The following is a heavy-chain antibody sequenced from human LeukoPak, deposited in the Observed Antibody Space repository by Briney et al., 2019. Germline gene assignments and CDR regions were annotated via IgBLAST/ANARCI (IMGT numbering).Heavy chain of an antibody. CDR1: GFTFSSYG. Sequence: GGSLRLSCAASGFTFSSYGTSWVRQAPGKGLEWVSAISGSGGSTYYADSVKGRFTISRDNSKNSLYLQMNSLRAEDTAVYYCARVSVVADYWGQGTLVTVSS. J-gene: IGHJ4*02. V-gene: IGHV3-23*01. D-gene: IGHD6-6*01. CDR3: ARVSVVADY. CDR2: ISGSGGST.